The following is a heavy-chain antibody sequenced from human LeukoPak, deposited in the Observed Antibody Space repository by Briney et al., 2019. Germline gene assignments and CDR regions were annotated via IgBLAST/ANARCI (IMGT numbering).Heavy chain of an antibody. D-gene: IGHD6-19*01. Sequence: PGGSLRLSCAASGFTFSSYGMHWVRQAPGKGLEWVAFISYDGSNKYYADSVKGRFTISRDNSKNTSYLEMNSLRDEDTAVYYCARDSSGWGGNNWFDPWGQGTLVTVSS. CDR3: ARDSSGWGGNNWFDP. CDR1: GFTFSSYG. V-gene: IGHV3-30*19. J-gene: IGHJ5*02. CDR2: ISYDGSNK.